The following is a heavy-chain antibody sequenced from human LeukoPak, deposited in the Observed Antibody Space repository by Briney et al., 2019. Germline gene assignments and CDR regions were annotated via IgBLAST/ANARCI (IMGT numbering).Heavy chain of an antibody. CDR2: ISGSGGST. Sequence: PGGSLKLSYAASGFTSSIYAMSRVRQAPGKGLEWVSAISGSGGSTYYADSVKGRFTISRDNSKNTLYLQMNSLRAEDTAVYYCAKDMGVAAAGKNFDFWGQGTLVTVSS. D-gene: IGHD6-13*01. J-gene: IGHJ4*02. CDR1: GFTSSIYA. CDR3: AKDMGVAAAGKNFDF. V-gene: IGHV3-23*01.